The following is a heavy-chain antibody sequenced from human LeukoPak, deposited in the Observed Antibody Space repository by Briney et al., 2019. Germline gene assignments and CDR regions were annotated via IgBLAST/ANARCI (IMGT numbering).Heavy chain of an antibody. V-gene: IGHV3-30*04. CDR2: ISYDGSNK. CDR1: GFTFSSYA. J-gene: IGHJ4*02. Sequence: GGSLRLSCAASGFTFSSYAMHWVRQAPGKGLEWVAVISYDGSNKYYADSVKGRFTISRDNSKNTLYLQMNSLRAEDTAVYYCARKEGANCFDYWGQGTLVTVSS. CDR3: ARKEGANCFDY. D-gene: IGHD1-26*01.